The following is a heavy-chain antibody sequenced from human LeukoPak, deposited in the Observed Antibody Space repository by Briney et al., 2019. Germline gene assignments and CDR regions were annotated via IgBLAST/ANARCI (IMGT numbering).Heavy chain of an antibody. J-gene: IGHJ4*02. CDR2: ISGSGVST. D-gene: IGHD1-26*01. Sequence: PGGSLRLSCAASGFTFSTYWMTWVRQAPGKGLEWVSVISGSGVSTYYADSLKGRFTISRANSKNTLYLQMNSLRAEDTALYYCTKSPFSGSYRFEDWGQGTLVTVSS. CDR1: GFTFSTYW. V-gene: IGHV3-23*01. CDR3: TKSPFSGSYRFED.